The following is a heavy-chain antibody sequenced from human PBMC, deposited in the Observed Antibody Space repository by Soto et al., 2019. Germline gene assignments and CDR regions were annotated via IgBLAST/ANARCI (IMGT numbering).Heavy chain of an antibody. CDR1: GCSISSGGHY. CDR3: ARGFFFGSNPSYPGPLNY. J-gene: IGHJ4*02. D-gene: IGHD4-4*01. CDR2: IYYSGTT. V-gene: IGHV4-31*03. Sequence: LSLTCTVSGCSISSGGHYWSWIRQRPGQGLEWIGYIYYSGTTYYNPSLKSRVTISVDTSENHFSLKLSSVTAADTAVYYCARGFFFGSNPSYPGPLNYWGKGSLVTVSS.